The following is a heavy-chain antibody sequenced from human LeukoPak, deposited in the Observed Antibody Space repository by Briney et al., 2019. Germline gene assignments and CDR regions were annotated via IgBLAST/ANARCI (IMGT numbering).Heavy chain of an antibody. V-gene: IGHV3-23*01. J-gene: IGHJ6*04. Sequence: PGGSLRLSCAASGSTFNNYVMGWIRQAPGKGLEWVSVVSNSGGSTYYADSVKGRFTISRDNAKNSLYLEMNSLRAEDTAVYYCARWPINVVVPDLDVWGKGTTVIVSS. CDR2: VSNSGGST. D-gene: IGHD2-2*01. CDR3: ARWPINVVVPDLDV. CDR1: GSTFNNYV.